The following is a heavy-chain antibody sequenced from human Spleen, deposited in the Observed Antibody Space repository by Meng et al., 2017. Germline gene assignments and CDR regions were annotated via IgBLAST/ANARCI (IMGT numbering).Heavy chain of an antibody. V-gene: IGHV4-34*01. CDR2: INHSGST. CDR3: ARGRPGGVIVQRYYWYFDL. D-gene: IGHD3-16*02. CDR1: GGSSSGYY. Sequence: SETLSLTCAVYGGSSSGYYWSWIRQPPGKGLEWIGEINHSGSTNYNPSLKSRVTISVDTSKNQFSLKLSSVTAADTAVYYCARGRPGGVIVQRYYWYFDLWGRGTLVTVSS. J-gene: IGHJ2*01.